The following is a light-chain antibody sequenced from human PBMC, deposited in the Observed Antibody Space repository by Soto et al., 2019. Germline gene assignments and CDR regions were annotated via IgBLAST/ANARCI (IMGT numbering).Light chain of an antibody. CDR3: QQYNNWPQT. V-gene: IGKV3-15*01. CDR1: QSVSSD. Sequence: EIVITQGATALSVSPGERATPSCRASQSVSSDLAWYQHKPGQAPRLLIYGASTRATGIPARFSGRGSGTDFTLTISGLQSEDFAVYYCQQYNNWPQTFGRGTKVDIK. J-gene: IGKJ1*01. CDR2: GAS.